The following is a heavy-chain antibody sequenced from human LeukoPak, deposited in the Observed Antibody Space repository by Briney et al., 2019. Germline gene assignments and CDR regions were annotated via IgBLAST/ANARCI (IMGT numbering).Heavy chain of an antibody. CDR2: IYSGGST. Sequence: PGGSLRLSCAASGFTVSSNYMSWVRQAPGKGLEWVSVIYSGGSTYYADSVKGRFTISRDNSKNTLYLQMNSLRAEDTAVYYCAKDREAAAFWSGYYWGQGTLVTVSS. CDR1: GFTVSSNY. CDR3: AKDREAAAFWSGYY. J-gene: IGHJ4*02. V-gene: IGHV3-53*01. D-gene: IGHD3-3*01.